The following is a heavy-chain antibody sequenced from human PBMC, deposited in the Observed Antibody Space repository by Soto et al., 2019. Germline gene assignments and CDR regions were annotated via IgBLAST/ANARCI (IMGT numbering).Heavy chain of an antibody. Sequence: GGSLRLSCAASGFTFSSYSMNWVRQAPGKGLEWVSSISSSSSYIYYADSVKGRFTISRDNAKNSLYLQMNSLRAEDTAVYYCARDRALGTSSDYYYYGMYVWGQGTAVPVSS. CDR3: ARDRALGTSSDYYYYGMYV. CDR2: ISSSSSYI. J-gene: IGHJ6*02. CDR1: GFTFSSYS. D-gene: IGHD1-1*01. V-gene: IGHV3-21*01.